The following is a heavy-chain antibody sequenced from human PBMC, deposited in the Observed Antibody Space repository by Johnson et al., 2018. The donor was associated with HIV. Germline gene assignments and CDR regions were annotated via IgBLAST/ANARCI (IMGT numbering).Heavy chain of an antibody. CDR1: GFTFSGSA. CDR3: AKDLLGGVIVVGAFDI. Sequence: QVQLVESGGGLVQPGGSLKLSCAASGFTFSGSAMHWVRQAAGKGLEWVALIWYDGSNKYYADSVKGRFTIPRDNSKNTLYLQMNSLRGEDTAVYYCAKDLLGGVIVVGAFDIWGQGAMVTVSS. V-gene: IGHV3-33*06. D-gene: IGHD3-22*01. J-gene: IGHJ3*02. CDR2: IWYDGSNK.